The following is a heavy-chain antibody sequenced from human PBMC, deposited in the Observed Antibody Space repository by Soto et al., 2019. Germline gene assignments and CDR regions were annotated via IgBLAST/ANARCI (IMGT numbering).Heavy chain of an antibody. V-gene: IGHV1-18*04. J-gene: IGHJ5*02. D-gene: IGHD3-22*01. CDR3: AREAFGVHSSWFDP. CDR1: GYIFTTYS. CDR2: ISPNNGNT. Sequence: QVQLVQSVTEVKKPGASVKVSCKASGYIFTTYSIAWVRQAPGQGLEWVGWISPNNGNTNYAQNVQGRVTMTTDTSTATAYMELRSLTSDDTAVYYCAREAFGVHSSWFDPGGQGTLVTVSS.